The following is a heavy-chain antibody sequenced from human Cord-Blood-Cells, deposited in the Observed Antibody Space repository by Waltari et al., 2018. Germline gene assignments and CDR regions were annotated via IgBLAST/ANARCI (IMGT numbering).Heavy chain of an antibody. J-gene: IGHJ4*02. Sequence: EVQLVESGGGLVQPGGSLKLSCAASGFTFSGSAMHWVRQASGKGLEGVGRIRSKANSYATAYAASVKGRFTISRDDSKNTAYLQMNSLKTEDTAVYYCTVYGDYDYWGQGTLVTVSS. CDR3: TVYGDYDY. CDR1: GFTFSGSA. CDR2: IRSKANSYAT. V-gene: IGHV3-73*02. D-gene: IGHD4-17*01.